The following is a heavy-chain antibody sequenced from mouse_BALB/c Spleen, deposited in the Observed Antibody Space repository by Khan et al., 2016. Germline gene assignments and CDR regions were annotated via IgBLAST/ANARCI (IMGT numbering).Heavy chain of an antibody. CDR2: IRSKANHHAT. Sequence: EVQLEESGGGLVQPGGSMKLSCAASGFTFSDAWMDWVRQSPERGLEWVAEIRSKANHHATYYAESVKGQFTISRDDSKSSVYMQMNILSGEETGSYYCRSVYFDYWGQGTTLTVSS. CDR1: GFTFSDAW. J-gene: IGHJ2*01. CDR3: RSVYFDY. V-gene: IGHV6-6*01.